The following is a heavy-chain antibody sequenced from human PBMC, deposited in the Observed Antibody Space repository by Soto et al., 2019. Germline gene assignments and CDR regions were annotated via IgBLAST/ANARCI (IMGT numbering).Heavy chain of an antibody. D-gene: IGHD3-3*01. CDR2: ISAYNGNT. Sequence: QVQLLQSGAELKKPGASVKVSCKASGYTFTSYGISWVRQAPGQGLEWMGWISAYNGNTNYAQKLQGRVTMTTYTSTSTAYMEMRSVGSDVTAVYYCARDLFDFWSGYATYYFDYRSQGTLVTVSS. V-gene: IGHV1-18*04. CDR3: ARDLFDFWSGYATYYFDY. J-gene: IGHJ4*02. CDR1: GYTFTSYG.